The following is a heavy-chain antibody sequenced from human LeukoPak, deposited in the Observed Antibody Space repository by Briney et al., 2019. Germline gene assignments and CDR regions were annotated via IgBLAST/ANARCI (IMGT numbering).Heavy chain of an antibody. Sequence: GGSLRLSCAASGFTFSSYGMHWVRQAPGKGLEWVAFIRYDGSNKYYPDSVKGRFTISRDNSKNTLYLQMNSLRAEDTAVYYCAKDLGPVATIGVDYWGQGTLVTVSS. J-gene: IGHJ4*02. CDR3: AKDLGPVATIGVDY. V-gene: IGHV3-30*02. D-gene: IGHD5-12*01. CDR2: IRYDGSNK. CDR1: GFTFSSYG.